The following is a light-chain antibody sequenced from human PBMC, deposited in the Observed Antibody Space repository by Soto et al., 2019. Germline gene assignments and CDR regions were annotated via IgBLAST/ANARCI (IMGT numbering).Light chain of an antibody. CDR3: QQYGSSPAWT. Sequence: EIVLTQSPGTLSLSPGERATLSCRASQSVSSSYLAWYQQKPGQAPRLLIYGASSRATGIPDRFSGSGSGTEFALTISRLEPEAFAVYYCQQYGSSPAWTFGQGTKVEIK. CDR1: QSVSSSY. J-gene: IGKJ1*01. V-gene: IGKV3-20*01. CDR2: GAS.